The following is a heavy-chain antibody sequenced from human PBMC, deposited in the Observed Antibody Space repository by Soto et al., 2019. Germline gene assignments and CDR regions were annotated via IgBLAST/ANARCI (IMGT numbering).Heavy chain of an antibody. CDR2: IYYSGST. Sequence: SETLSLTCTVSGGSISSYYWSWIRQPPGKGLEWIGYIYYSGSTNYNPSLKSRVTISVDTSKNQFSLKLSSVTAADTAVYYCARDRGLSSNSTGGHNWFDPWGQGTLVTVS. CDR3: ARDRGLSSNSTGGHNWFDP. CDR1: GGSISSYY. D-gene: IGHD6-13*01. J-gene: IGHJ5*02. V-gene: IGHV4-59*01.